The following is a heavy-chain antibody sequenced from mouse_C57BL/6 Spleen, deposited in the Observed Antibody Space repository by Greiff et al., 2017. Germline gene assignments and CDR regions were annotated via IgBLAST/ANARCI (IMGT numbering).Heavy chain of an antibody. V-gene: IGHV5-9-1*02. D-gene: IGHD1-1*01. CDR1: GFTFSSYA. J-gene: IGHJ4*01. Sequence: EVQLVESGEGLVKPGGSLKLSCAASGFTFSSYAMSWVRQTPEKRLEWVAYISSGGDYIYYADTVKGRFTISRDNARNTLYLQMSSLKSEDTAMYYCTRADYGSNYYYAMDYWGQGTSVTVSS. CDR2: ISSGGDYI. CDR3: TRADYGSNYYYAMDY.